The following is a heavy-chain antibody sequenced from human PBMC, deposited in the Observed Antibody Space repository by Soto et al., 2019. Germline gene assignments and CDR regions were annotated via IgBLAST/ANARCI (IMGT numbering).Heavy chain of an antibody. Sequence: SETLSLTCTVSGGSVSSGSYYWSWIRQPPGKGLEWIGYIYYSGSTNYNPSLKSRVTISVDTSKNQFSLKLSSVTAADTAVYYCARIVGIAAAGGGYWGQGTLVTVS. D-gene: IGHD6-13*01. CDR2: IYYSGST. V-gene: IGHV4-61*01. J-gene: IGHJ4*02. CDR3: ARIVGIAAAGGGY. CDR1: GGSVSSGSYY.